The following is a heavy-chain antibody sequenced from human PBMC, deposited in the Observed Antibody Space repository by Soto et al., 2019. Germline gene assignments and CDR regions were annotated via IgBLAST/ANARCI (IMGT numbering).Heavy chain of an antibody. Sequence: QVQLVESGGGVVQPGRSLRLSCAASGFTFSSYGMHWVRQAPGKGLEWVAVISYDGSNKYYADSVKGRFTISRDNSKNTLYLQMNSLRAEDTAVYYCAKDLSRPWGGFPFDYWGQGTLVTVSS. CDR1: GFTFSSYG. CDR2: ISYDGSNK. V-gene: IGHV3-30*18. CDR3: AKDLSRPWGGFPFDY. D-gene: IGHD3-3*01. J-gene: IGHJ4*02.